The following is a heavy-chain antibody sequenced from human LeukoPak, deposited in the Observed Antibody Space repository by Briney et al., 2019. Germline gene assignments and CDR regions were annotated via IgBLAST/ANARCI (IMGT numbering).Heavy chain of an antibody. CDR3: ASLFGAARDY. D-gene: IGHD6-6*01. CDR1: GYSFTSYW. V-gene: IGHV5-10-1*01. CDR2: IDPSDSYT. J-gene: IGHJ4*02. Sequence: GESLKISCKGSGYSFTSYWISWVRQMPGKGLEWMGRIDPSDSYTNYSPSFQGHVTISADKSISTAYMQWSSLKASDTAMYYCASLFGAARDYWGQGTLVTVSS.